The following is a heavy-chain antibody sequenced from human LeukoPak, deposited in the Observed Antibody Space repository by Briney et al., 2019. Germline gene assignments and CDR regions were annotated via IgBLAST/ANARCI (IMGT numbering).Heavy chain of an antibody. V-gene: IGHV3-11*01. CDR3: ARVPPTGRFYYYYYMDV. CDR2: ISSSGSTI. J-gene: IGHJ6*03. CDR1: GFTFSDYY. Sequence: GGSLRLSCAASGFTFSDYYMSWIRQAPGKGLEWVSYISSSGSTIYYADSVKGRFTISRDHAKNSLYLQMNSLRAEDTAVYYCARVPPTGRFYYYYYMDVWGKGTTVTVSS. D-gene: IGHD1-1*01.